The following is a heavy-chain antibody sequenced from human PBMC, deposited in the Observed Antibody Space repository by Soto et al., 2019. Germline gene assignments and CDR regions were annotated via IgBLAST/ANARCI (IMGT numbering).Heavy chain of an antibody. CDR2: IRSKAYGGTT. V-gene: IGHV3-49*03. D-gene: IGHD6-6*01. CDR1: GFSFGDYA. Sequence: PGGSLILSCPASGFSFGDYAMSWFRQAPGKGLEWVGFIRSKAYGGTTEYAASVKGRFTISRDDSKSIAYLQMNSLKTEDTAVYYCTRDRPDTAARYWGQGTLVTVSS. CDR3: TRDRPDTAARY. J-gene: IGHJ4*02.